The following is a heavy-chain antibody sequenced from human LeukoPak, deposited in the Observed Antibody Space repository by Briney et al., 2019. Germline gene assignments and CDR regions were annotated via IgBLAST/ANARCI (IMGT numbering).Heavy chain of an antibody. CDR3: ARSYYYDSSGYYYGSDY. CDR2: IYTSGST. J-gene: IGHJ4*02. CDR1: GDSINDYNY. V-gene: IGHV4-4*07. Sequence: PSETLSLTCTVSGDSINDYNYWTWIRQPAGKGLEWIGRIYTSGSTNYNPSLKSRVTISVDTSKNQFSLKLSSVTAADTAVYYCARSYYYDSSGYYYGSDYWGQGTLVTVSS. D-gene: IGHD3-22*01.